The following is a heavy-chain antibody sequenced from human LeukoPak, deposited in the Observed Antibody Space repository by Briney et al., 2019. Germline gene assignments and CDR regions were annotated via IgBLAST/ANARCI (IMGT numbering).Heavy chain of an antibody. CDR1: GFSLGDSV. D-gene: IGHD1-1*01. Sequence: GGSLRLSCTSSGFSLGDSVLNWVRQAPGKGLEWVGFIRIKTYGDGKTTEYAASVRGRFTISRDDSKNIAYLQMNSLRTEDTRVYYCARGLNDPMQIDYWGQGTLVTVS. J-gene: IGHJ4*02. CDR2: IRIKTYGDGKTT. V-gene: IGHV3-49*04. CDR3: ARGLNDPMQIDY.